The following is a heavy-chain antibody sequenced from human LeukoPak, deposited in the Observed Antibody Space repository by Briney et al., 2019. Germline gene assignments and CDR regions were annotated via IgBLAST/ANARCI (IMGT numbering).Heavy chain of an antibody. J-gene: IGHJ4*02. CDR2: INGGGATT. CDR3: AKSTGYSTTGRDFDS. V-gene: IGHV3-23*01. D-gene: IGHD2/OR15-2a*01. Sequence: GGSLRLSCAASGFTVSSNAMSWVGQAPGKGLEWVSDINGGGATTFYADSVKGRFTISSDTPTNTLYLQLRSLRAEATAVYSCAKSTGYSTTGRDFDSWGRGTLVTVSS. CDR1: GFTVSSNA.